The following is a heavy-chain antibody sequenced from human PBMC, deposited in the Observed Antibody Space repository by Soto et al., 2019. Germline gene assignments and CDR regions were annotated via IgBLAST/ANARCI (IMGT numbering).Heavy chain of an antibody. V-gene: IGHV1-58*02. J-gene: IGHJ4*02. CDR2: IVVGSGNT. CDR1: GFTFSNSA. CDR3: VLCTTTSCYGKFDY. D-gene: IGHD2-2*01. Sequence: ASVKVSCKASGFTFSNSAIQWMRQARGERLEWIGWIVVGSGNTNYAQKIQERVTIIRDMSTSTSYLELSSLTSEDTAVYYCVLCTTTSCYGKFDYWGQGTLVTVSS.